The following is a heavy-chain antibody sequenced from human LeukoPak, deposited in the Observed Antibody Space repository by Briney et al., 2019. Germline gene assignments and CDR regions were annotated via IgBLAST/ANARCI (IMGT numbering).Heavy chain of an antibody. CDR3: ARGRYSSGWYGTTGRHFDY. CDR2: INHSGST. V-gene: IGHV4-34*01. Sequence: PSETLSLTCAVYGGSFSGYYWSWIRQPPGKGLEWIGEINHSGSTNYNPSLKSRVTISVDTSKNQFSLKLSSVTAADTAVYYCARGRYSSGWYGTTGRHFDYWGQGTLVTVSS. J-gene: IGHJ4*02. CDR1: GGSFSGYY. D-gene: IGHD6-19*01.